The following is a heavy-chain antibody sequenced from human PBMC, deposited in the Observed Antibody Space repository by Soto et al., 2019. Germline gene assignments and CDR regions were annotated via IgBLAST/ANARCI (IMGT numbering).Heavy chain of an antibody. CDR3: AKGRGGSGSLTPRVDF. J-gene: IGHJ4*02. V-gene: IGHV3-23*01. Sequence: EVQLLESGGGLVQPGGSLRLSCAASGFTFNNYVMTWVRQAPGKGLEWVSAISGGGDTTSYADSVKGRFTVSRDGSKNTLYLQMSSLRAEDTDLYYCAKGRGGSGSLTPRVDFWGQGTLVTVSS. CDR2: ISGGGDTT. D-gene: IGHD3-10*01. CDR1: GFTFNNYV.